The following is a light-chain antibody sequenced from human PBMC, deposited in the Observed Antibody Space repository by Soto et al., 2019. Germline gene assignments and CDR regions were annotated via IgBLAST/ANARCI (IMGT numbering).Light chain of an antibody. Sequence: EIVMTHSPATLSASPGERATLFCRASQSVSSNLAWYQQKPGKAPRLLIYGASTRATGIPARFSGSGSGTEFTLTISSLQSEDFAVYYCQQYNSWPPDTFGQGTKLEFK. J-gene: IGKJ2*01. CDR2: GAS. CDR3: QQYNSWPPDT. V-gene: IGKV3-15*01. CDR1: QSVSSN.